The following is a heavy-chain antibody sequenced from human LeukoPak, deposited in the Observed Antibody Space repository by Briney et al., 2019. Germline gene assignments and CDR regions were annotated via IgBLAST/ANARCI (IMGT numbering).Heavy chain of an antibody. CDR3: ARVCGSGWPYYYYYYMDV. CDR1: GGSISSSSYY. Sequence: PSETLSLTCTVSGGSISSSSYYWGWIREPPGKGLEWIGSIYYSGSTYYNPSLKSRVTISVDTSKNQFSLKLSSVTAADTAVYYCARVCGSGWPYYYYYYMDVWGKGTTVTVSS. D-gene: IGHD3-10*01. CDR2: IYYSGST. V-gene: IGHV4-39*01. J-gene: IGHJ6*03.